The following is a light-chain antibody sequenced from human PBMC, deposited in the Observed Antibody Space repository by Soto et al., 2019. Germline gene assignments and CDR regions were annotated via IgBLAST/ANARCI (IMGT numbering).Light chain of an antibody. CDR3: AAWDDSLNGPYV. V-gene: IGLV1-44*01. CDR1: SSNIGSNT. CDR2: SNN. Sequence: QSVLTQPPSASGTPGQRVTISCSGSSSNIGSNTVNWYQQLPGTAPKLLIYSNNQRPSGVPDRFSGSKSGTSASLAISGLLSEDEADYYCAAWDDSLNGPYVFGTGPKLTVL. J-gene: IGLJ1*01.